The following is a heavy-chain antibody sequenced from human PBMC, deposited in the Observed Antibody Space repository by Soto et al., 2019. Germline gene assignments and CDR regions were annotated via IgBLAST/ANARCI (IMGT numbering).Heavy chain of an antibody. D-gene: IGHD2-15*01. CDR3: AKDLNDIVVVVAATTPEYFQH. CDR1: GFTFSSYA. V-gene: IGHV3-23*01. J-gene: IGHJ1*01. Sequence: GGSLRLSCAASGFTFSSYAMSWVRQAPGKGLEWVSAISGSGGSTYYADSVKGRFTISRDNSKNTLYLQMNSLRAEDTAVYYCAKDLNDIVVVVAATTPEYFQHWGQGTLVTVSS. CDR2: ISGSGGST.